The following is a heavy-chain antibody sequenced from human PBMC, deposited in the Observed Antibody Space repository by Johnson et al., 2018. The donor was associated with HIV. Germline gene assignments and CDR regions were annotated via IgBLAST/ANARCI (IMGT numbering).Heavy chain of an antibody. Sequence: QVQLVESGGGVVQPGRSLTLSCTPSGFTFTTYIMHWVRQAPGKGLEWVAFISYDGNDRNYADFVKGRFTISRDDSKNTLYLQMNSLNVEDTALYYCTTKILTWGHGTMVTVSS. J-gene: IGHJ3*01. D-gene: IGHD1-14*01. V-gene: IGHV3-30*04. CDR1: GFTFTTYI. CDR3: TTKILT. CDR2: ISYDGNDR.